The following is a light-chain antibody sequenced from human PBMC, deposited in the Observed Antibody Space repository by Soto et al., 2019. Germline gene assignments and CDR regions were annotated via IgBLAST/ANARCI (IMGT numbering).Light chain of an antibody. CDR2: DAS. CDR3: QQYNSYSRT. CDR1: QSISSW. V-gene: IGKV1-5*01. Sequence: EIQLTQSHSTLSASVGDRLPITWRASQSISSWLSWYQQKPGKAPKLLIYDASSLESGVPSRFSGSGSGTEFTLTISSLQPDDFATYYCQQYNSYSRTFGQGTKV. J-gene: IGKJ1*01.